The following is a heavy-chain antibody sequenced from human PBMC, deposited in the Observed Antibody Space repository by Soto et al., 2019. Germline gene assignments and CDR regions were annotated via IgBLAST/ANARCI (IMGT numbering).Heavy chain of an antibody. J-gene: IGHJ4*02. V-gene: IGHV3-53*01. Sequence: PGGSLRLSCAASGFTVSSNYISWVRQAPGKGLEWVSVIYSGGSTYHADSVKGRFTISRDNSKNTLYLQMSSLRAEDTAVYYCSRLVGATSSFDCWGQGTLVTVSS. D-gene: IGHD1-26*01. CDR2: IYSGGST. CDR3: SRLVGATSSFDC. CDR1: GFTVSSNY.